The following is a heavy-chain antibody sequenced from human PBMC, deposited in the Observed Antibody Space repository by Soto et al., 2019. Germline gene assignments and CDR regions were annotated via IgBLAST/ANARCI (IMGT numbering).Heavy chain of an antibody. Sequence: SETLSLTCTVSGGSISSGDYYRSWIRQPPGKGLEWIGYIYYSGSTYYNPSLKSRVTISVDTSKNQFSLKLSSVTAADTAVYYCARWWFGEFFDYWGQGTLVTVSS. CDR1: GGSISSGDYY. J-gene: IGHJ4*02. CDR2: IYYSGST. D-gene: IGHD3-10*01. CDR3: ARWWFGEFFDY. V-gene: IGHV4-30-4*01.